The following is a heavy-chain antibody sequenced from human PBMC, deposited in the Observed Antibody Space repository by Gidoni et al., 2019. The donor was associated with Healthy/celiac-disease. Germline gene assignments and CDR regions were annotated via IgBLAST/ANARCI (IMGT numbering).Heavy chain of an antibody. D-gene: IGHD3-3*01. CDR1: GFTFSSPW. CDR3: ARDITIFGEGYYYGMDV. CDR2: INSDGSST. Sequence: EVQLVESGGGLVQPGGSLRLSCAASGFTFSSPWMHWVRQAPGKGLVLVSRINSDGSSTSYADSVKGRFTISRDNAKNTLYLQMNSLRAEDTAVYYCARDITIFGEGYYYGMDVWGQGTTVTVSS. V-gene: IGHV3-74*01. J-gene: IGHJ6*02.